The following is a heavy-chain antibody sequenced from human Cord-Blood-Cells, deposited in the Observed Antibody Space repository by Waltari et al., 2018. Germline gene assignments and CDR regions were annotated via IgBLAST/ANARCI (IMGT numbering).Heavy chain of an antibody. J-gene: IGHJ3*02. CDR3: ASYSYGYAFDI. CDR2: ISSSGSTI. Sequence: EVQLVESGGGLVQPGGSLRLSCAASGFTFSSYEMNWVRQAPGKWLEWVSYISSSGSTIYYADSVKGRFTISRDNAKNSLYLQMNSLRAEDTAVYYCASYSYGYAFDIWGQGTMVTVSS. D-gene: IGHD5-18*01. V-gene: IGHV3-48*03. CDR1: GFTFSSYE.